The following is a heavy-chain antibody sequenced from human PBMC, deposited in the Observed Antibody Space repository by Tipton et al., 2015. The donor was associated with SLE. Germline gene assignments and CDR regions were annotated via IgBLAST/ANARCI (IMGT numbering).Heavy chain of an antibody. CDR1: GGSISSSSYY. Sequence: GLVKPSETLSLTCTVSGGSISSSSYYWGWIRQSPGKGLEWIGSMFSSGNTYSNSSLRSRLTIAADTSKNQFSLKLRSVTAADTAVYYCARGLVGPPIYYYMDVWGKGTTVTVSS. CDR3: ARGLVGPPIYYYMDV. V-gene: IGHV4-39*02. D-gene: IGHD1-26*01. J-gene: IGHJ6*03. CDR2: MFSSGNT.